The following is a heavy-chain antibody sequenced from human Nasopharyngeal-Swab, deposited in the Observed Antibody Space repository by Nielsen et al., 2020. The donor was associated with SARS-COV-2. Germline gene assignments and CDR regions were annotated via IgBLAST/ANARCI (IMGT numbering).Heavy chain of an antibody. CDR2: IYSGGRS. CDR3: ARAGTYYDILTGYYKGGIDY. D-gene: IGHD3-9*01. J-gene: IGHJ4*02. V-gene: IGHV3-66*01. Sequence: GESLKISCAASGFTVSSNYMSWVRQAPGKGLEWVSVIYSGGRSYYADSVKGRFTIPRDNSKNTLYLQMNSLRAEDTAVYYCARAGTYYDILTGYYKGGIDYWGQGTLVTVSS. CDR1: GFTVSSNY.